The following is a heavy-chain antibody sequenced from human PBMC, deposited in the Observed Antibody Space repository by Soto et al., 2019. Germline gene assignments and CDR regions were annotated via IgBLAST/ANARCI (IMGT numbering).Heavy chain of an antibody. CDR2: ISSSSSYT. CDR3: ARSEQYQVFAFDI. Sequence: GGSLRLSCAASGFTFSDYYMSWIRQAPGKGLEWVSYISSSSSYTNYADSVKGRFTISRDNAKNSLYLQMNSLRAEDTAVYYCARSEQYQVFAFDIWGQGTMVTVSS. CDR1: GFTFSDYY. V-gene: IGHV3-11*06. D-gene: IGHD2-2*01. J-gene: IGHJ3*02.